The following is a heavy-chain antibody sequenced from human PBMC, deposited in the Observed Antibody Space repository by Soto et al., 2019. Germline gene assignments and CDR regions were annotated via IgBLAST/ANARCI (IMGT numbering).Heavy chain of an antibody. J-gene: IGHJ6*02. Sequence: GGSLRLSCAASGFTFSSYSMNWVRQAPGKGLEWVSSISSSSSYIYYADSVKGRFTISRDNAKNSLYLQMNSLRAEDTAVYYCARVTYSSSWYSAYYYYYGMDVWGQGTTVTVSS. CDR3: ARVTYSSSWYSAYYYYYGMDV. CDR2: ISSSSSYI. D-gene: IGHD6-13*01. CDR1: GFTFSSYS. V-gene: IGHV3-21*01.